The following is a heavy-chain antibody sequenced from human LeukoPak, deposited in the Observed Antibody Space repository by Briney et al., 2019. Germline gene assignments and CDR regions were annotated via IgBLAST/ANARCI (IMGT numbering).Heavy chain of an antibody. CDR2: ITGGSDDT. V-gene: IGHV3-23*01. CDR3: AKDAPGSSGWYDY. CDR1: GFTFSSYV. D-gene: IGHD6-19*01. Sequence: PGGSLRLSCAASGFTFSSYVMSWVRLAPGEGLDWVSAITGGSDDTYYADSVKGRFTISRDNSKNTLYLQMNSLRAEDTAVYYCAKDAPGSSGWYDYWGQGTLVTVSS. J-gene: IGHJ4*02.